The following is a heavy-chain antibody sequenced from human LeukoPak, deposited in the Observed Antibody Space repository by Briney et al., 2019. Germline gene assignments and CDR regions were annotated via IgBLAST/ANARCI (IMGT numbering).Heavy chain of an antibody. J-gene: IGHJ6*02. CDR2: INSDGSAT. CDR1: GFXFSTYW. Sequence: GGSLRLSCEASGFXFSTYWIHWVRQAPGKGLVWMSRINSDGSATTYADSVKGRFTISRDNAKNTLYLQLNSLRAEDTAVYYCARDRSYVMDVWGQGTTVTVSS. CDR3: ARDRSYVMDV. V-gene: IGHV3-74*01.